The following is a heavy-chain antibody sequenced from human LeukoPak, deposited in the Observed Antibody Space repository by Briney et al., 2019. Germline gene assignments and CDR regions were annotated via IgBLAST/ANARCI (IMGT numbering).Heavy chain of an antibody. CDR2: INHSGST. D-gene: IGHD2-2*01. V-gene: IGHV4-34*01. CDR3: ARSPARKDIVVVPAAMLRFWYFDL. CDR1: GGSFNGYY. J-gene: IGHJ2*01. Sequence: PSETLSLTCAVYGGSFNGYYWSWIRQPPGKGLEWIGEINHSGSTNYNPSLKSRVTISVDTSKNQFSLKLSSATAADTAVYYCARSPARKDIVVVPAAMLRFWYFDLWGRGTLVTVSS.